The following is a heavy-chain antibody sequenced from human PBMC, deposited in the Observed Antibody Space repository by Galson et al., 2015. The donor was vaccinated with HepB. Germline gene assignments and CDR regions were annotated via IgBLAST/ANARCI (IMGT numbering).Heavy chain of an antibody. Sequence: LRLSCAASGFTFSSYALHWVRQAPGKGLEWVAVISYDGSSKNYADSVKGRFTISRDNSKNTLSLQMNSLRAEDTAVYYCARDYCSGGSCLDYWGQGTLVTVSS. CDR1: GFTFSSYA. D-gene: IGHD2-15*01. CDR2: ISYDGSSK. V-gene: IGHV3-30-3*01. CDR3: ARDYCSGGSCLDY. J-gene: IGHJ4*02.